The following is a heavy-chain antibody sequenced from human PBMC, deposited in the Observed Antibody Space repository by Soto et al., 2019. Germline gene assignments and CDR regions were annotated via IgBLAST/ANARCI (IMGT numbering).Heavy chain of an antibody. CDR1: GGSISSGGYY. CDR3: ASRVGATATYYYYGMDV. CDR2: IYYSGST. Sequence: SETLSLTCTVSGGSISSGGYYWSWIRQHPGKGLEWIGYIYYSGSTYYNPSLKSRVTISVDTSKNQFSLKLSSVTAADTAVYYCASRVGATATYYYYGMDVWVQGTTVTVSS. J-gene: IGHJ6*02. D-gene: IGHD1-26*01. V-gene: IGHV4-31*03.